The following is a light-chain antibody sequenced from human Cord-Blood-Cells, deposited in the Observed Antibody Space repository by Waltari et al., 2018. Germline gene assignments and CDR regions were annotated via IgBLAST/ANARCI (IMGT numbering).Light chain of an antibody. V-gene: IGKV3-20*01. Sequence: EIVLTQSPGTRSLSPGERATLSCRASQSVSSSYLAWYQQKPGQAPRPLIYGASSRATGIPDRFSGSGSGTDFTLTISRLEPEDFAVYYCQQYGSSPRTLTFGGGTKVEIK. J-gene: IGKJ4*01. CDR3: QQYGSSPRTLT. CDR1: QSVSSSY. CDR2: GAS.